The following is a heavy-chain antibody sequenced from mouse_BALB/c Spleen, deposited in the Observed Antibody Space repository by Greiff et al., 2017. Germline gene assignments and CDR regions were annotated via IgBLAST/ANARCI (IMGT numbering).Heavy chain of an antibody. CDR1: GFNIKDTY. D-gene: IGHD2-4*01. Sequence: EVQRVESGAELVKPGASVKLSCTASGFNIKDTYMHWVKQRPEQGLEWIGRIDPANGNTKYDPKFQGKATITADTSSNTAYLQLSSLTSEDTAVYYCASTMITTAWFAYWGQGTLVTVSA. CDR3: ASTMITTAWFAY. J-gene: IGHJ3*01. V-gene: IGHV14-3*02. CDR2: IDPANGNT.